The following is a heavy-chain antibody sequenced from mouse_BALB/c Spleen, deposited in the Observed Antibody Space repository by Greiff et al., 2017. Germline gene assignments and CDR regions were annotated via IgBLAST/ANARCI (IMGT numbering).Heavy chain of an antibody. CDR1: GFNIKDTY. J-gene: IGHJ4*01. D-gene: IGHD2-14*01. V-gene: IGHV14-3*02. CDR2: IDPANGNT. Sequence: EVKLMESGAELVKPGASVKLSCTASGFNIKDTYMHWVKQRPEQGLEWIGRIDPANGNTKYDPKFQGKATITADTSSNTAYLQLSSLTSEDTAVYYGARGEVRGDYYAMDYWGQGTSVTVSS. CDR3: ARGEVRGDYYAMDY.